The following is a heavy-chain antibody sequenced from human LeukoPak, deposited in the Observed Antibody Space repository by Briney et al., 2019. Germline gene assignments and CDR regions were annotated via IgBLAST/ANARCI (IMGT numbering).Heavy chain of an antibody. V-gene: IGHV3-48*01. CDR2: ISSSSSTI. D-gene: IGHD4-17*01. CDR3: ARDPLPLPTANSLFDY. J-gene: IGHJ4*02. CDR1: GFTFSSYS. Sequence: GGSLRLSCAASGFTFSSYSMNWVRQAPGKGLEWVSYISSSSSTIYYADSVKGRFTISRDNAKNSLYLQMNSLRAEDTAVYYCARDPLPLPTANSLFDYWGQGTLVTVSS.